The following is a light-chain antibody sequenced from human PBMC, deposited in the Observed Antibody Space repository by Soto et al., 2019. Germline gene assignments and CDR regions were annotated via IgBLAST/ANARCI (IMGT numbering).Light chain of an antibody. V-gene: IGLV2-14*01. CDR1: SSDVGDYNY. CDR2: DVS. CDR3: SSYTSSSTRV. J-gene: IGLJ1*01. Sequence: QSALTQPASVSGSPGQSITISCTGTSSDVGDYNYVSWYQQHPGKAPKLMIFDVSNRPSGVSNRFSGSKSGNTASLTISGLQAEDVAHYYCSSYTSSSTRVFGSGTKLTVL.